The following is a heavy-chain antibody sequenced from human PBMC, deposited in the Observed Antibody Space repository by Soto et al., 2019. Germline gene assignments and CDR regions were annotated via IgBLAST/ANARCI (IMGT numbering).Heavy chain of an antibody. CDR2: INHSGST. D-gene: IGHD4-4*01. J-gene: IGHJ6*02. Sequence: SETLSLTCAVYGGSFSGYYWSWIRQPPGKGLEWIGEINHSGSTNYNPSLKSRVTISVDTSKNQFSLKLSSVTAADTAVYYCASSRRTVTRGKYGMDVWGQGATVTVSS. V-gene: IGHV4-34*01. CDR3: ASSRRTVTRGKYGMDV. CDR1: GGSFSGYY.